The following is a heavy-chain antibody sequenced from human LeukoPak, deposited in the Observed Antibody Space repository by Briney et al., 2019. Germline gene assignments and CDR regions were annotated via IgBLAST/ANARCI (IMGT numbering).Heavy chain of an antibody. V-gene: IGHV3-66*01. D-gene: IGHD3-10*01. Sequence: PGGSLRLSCAASGLTVSTNFMGGVRQTPGKGLEWVSLIYSGGSTYSADSVKGRFIISRDNSKNTLHLQMNSLRAEDTAIYYCARDTDYYGSGRHGYFDHWGQGTLVTVSS. CDR1: GLTVSTNF. J-gene: IGHJ1*01. CDR2: IYSGGST. CDR3: ARDTDYYGSGRHGYFDH.